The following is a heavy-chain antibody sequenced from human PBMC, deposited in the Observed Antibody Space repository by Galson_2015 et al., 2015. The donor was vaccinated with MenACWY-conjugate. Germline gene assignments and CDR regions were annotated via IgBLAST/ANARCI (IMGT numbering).Heavy chain of an antibody. CDR3: ARGRTSHDPGHPSFDY. V-gene: IGHV4-34*01. D-gene: IGHD1-1*01. Sequence: KSRVTVSVDTSKNQFSLKVSPVTAADTAVYYCARGRTSHDPGHPSFDYWGQGILVTVSS. J-gene: IGHJ4*02.